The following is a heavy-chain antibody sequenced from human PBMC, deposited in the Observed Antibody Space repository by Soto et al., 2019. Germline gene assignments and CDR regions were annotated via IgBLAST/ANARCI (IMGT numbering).Heavy chain of an antibody. CDR3: ATEGDCTGGSCWSDY. CDR1: AFTLSGRG. V-gene: IGHV3-33*01. CDR2: IWYDGRRS. Sequence: QVQLVESGGGVVQPGMSLTLTCTASAFTLSGRGMHWARQAPGKGLEWLELIWYDGRRSYYADSVKGRFTISRDNSKDTLYLQMNSLTADDTGIYYCATEGDCTGGSCWSDYWGQGTLLTVSS. D-gene: IGHD2-8*02. J-gene: IGHJ4*02.